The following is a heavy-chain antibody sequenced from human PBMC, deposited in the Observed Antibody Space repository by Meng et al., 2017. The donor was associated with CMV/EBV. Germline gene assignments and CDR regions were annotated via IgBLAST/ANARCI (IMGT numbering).Heavy chain of an antibody. CDR1: GGTFSSYA. CDR3: AREAIYRSSYFQH. D-gene: IGHD6-13*01. V-gene: IGHV1-69*05. J-gene: IGHJ1*01. CDR2: IIPIFGTA. Sequence: SVKVSCKGSGGTFSSYAISWVRQAPGQGLEWMGGIIPIFGTANYAQKFQGRVTITTDESTSTAYMELSSLRSEDTAVYYCAREAIYRSSYFQHWGQGTLVTVSS.